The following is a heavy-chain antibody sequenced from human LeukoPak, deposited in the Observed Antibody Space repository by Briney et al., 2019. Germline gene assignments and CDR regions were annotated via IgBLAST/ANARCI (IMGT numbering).Heavy chain of an antibody. V-gene: IGHV3-23*01. CDR1: GFTFSSYA. Sequence: GGYLRLYCAASGFTFSSYAMSWVRQAPGKGLEWVSAISGSGGSTYYADSVKGRFTISRDNSKNTLYLQMNSLRAEDTAVYYCAKCHGSGDDAFDIWGQGTMVTVSS. J-gene: IGHJ3*02. CDR3: AKCHGSGDDAFDI. D-gene: IGHD3-10*01. CDR2: ISGSGGST.